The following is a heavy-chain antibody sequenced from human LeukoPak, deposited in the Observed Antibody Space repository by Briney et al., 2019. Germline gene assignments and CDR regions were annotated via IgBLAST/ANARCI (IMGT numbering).Heavy chain of an antibody. CDR1: GGSFSGYY. V-gene: IGHV4-34*01. CDR2: INHSGST. D-gene: IGHD3-22*01. J-gene: IGHJ4*02. Sequence: PSETLSLTCAVYGGSFSGYYWSWIRQPPGKGLEWIGEINHSGSTNYNPSLKSRVTISVDTSKNQFSLKLSSATAADTAVYYCAPRGDYYDSSGYPGYWGQGTLVTVSS. CDR3: APRGDYYDSSGYPGY.